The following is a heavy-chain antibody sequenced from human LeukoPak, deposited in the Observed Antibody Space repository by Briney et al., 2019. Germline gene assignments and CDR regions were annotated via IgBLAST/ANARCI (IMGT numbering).Heavy chain of an antibody. V-gene: IGHV3-23*01. D-gene: IGHD2-2*01. J-gene: IGHJ4*02. CDR2: ISGNGVGT. CDR1: GFTFSSYA. CDR3: TKHKGTSTSSQSD. Sequence: GGFLRLSCSVSGFTFSSYAMSWVRQAPGKGLEWGASISGNGVGTYYADSVKGRFTISRDNSKNTLYLQMSSLRAEDTAVYYCTKHKGTSTSSQSDWGQGTLVTVSS.